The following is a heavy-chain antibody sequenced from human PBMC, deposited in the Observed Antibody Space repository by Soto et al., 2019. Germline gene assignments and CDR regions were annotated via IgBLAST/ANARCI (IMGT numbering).Heavy chain of an antibody. CDR2: IYYSGST. CDR3: ASADYYDSRGYYPEYYFDY. D-gene: IGHD3-22*01. V-gene: IGHV4-31*03. J-gene: IGHJ4*02. Sequence: SETLSLTCNHSGGSISSGGYYWGWIRLHPGTGLEWIGYIYYSGSTYYNPSLKSRVTISVDTSRNQFSRKLSSVTAADTAVYYCASADYYDSRGYYPEYYFDYWGQGTLVTFSS. CDR1: GGSISSGGYY.